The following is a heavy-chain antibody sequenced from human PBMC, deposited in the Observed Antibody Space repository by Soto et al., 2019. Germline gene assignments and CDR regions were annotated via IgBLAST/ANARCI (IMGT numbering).Heavy chain of an antibody. J-gene: IGHJ5*02. D-gene: IGHD3-16*01. CDR3: AGDAGNGNAVSGLAP. CDR2: IYYSGST. Sequence: QAPGKGREWIGSIYYSGSTYYNPSLKSRVTISVDTSKNQFSLKLSSVTAADTAVYYCAGDAGNGNAVSGLAPRRHRTPVPVSS. V-gene: IGHV4-39*02.